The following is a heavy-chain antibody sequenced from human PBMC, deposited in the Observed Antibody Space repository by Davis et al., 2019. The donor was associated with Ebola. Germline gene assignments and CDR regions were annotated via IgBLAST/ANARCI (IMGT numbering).Heavy chain of an antibody. J-gene: IGHJ4*02. D-gene: IGHD2-15*01. V-gene: IGHV1-2*04. CDR3: ARDRVCSGATCYAYFDF. CDR2: INPNSGDT. Sequence: AASVTVSCKASGYTFTGYYIHWVRQAPGQGLEWMGWINPNSGDTKYSQKLQGWVTMTRDTPISTADMELNRLTSDDTAVYYCARDRVCSGATCYAYFDFWGQGTLVTVSS. CDR1: GYTFTGYY.